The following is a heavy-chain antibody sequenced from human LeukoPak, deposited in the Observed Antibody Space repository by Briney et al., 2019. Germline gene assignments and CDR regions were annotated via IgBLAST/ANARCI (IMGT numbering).Heavy chain of an antibody. CDR3: ARGALVVDSSGWYRFDP. Sequence: EASVKVSCKASGYTFTSYGISWVRQAPGQGLEWMGWISAYNGNTNYAQKLQGRVTMTTDTSTSTAYMELRSLRSDDTAVYYCARGALVVDSSGWYRFDPWGQGTLVTVSS. CDR2: ISAYNGNT. V-gene: IGHV1-18*01. CDR1: GYTFTSYG. J-gene: IGHJ5*02. D-gene: IGHD6-19*01.